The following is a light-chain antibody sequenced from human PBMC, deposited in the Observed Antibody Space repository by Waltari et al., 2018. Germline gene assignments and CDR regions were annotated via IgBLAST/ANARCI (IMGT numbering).Light chain of an antibody. V-gene: IGLV3-19*01. CDR3: SSRDSSGDVV. CDR1: ILRVYY. Sequence: SSELTQDPAVSVALGQTVRITCQGEILRVYYPNWCQQKPGQAPLLVIYGKNNRPSGIPDRFSASTSRNTASLTITGAQAEDEAHYYCSSRDSSGDVVFGGGTKLTVL. J-gene: IGLJ2*01. CDR2: GKN.